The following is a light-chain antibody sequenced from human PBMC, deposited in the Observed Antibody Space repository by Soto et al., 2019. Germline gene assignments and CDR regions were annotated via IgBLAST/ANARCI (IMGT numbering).Light chain of an antibody. CDR2: AAS. V-gene: IGKV1-39*01. J-gene: IGKJ1*01. Sequence: IHMTHSPSSLSASVVDRVTITFLASQGIRNDLGWYQQKPGKAPKLLIYAASSLQSGVPSRFSGSGSGTDFTLTISSLQPEDFATYYCQQSYSTPITFGQGTKVDIK. CDR1: QGIRND. CDR3: QQSYSTPIT.